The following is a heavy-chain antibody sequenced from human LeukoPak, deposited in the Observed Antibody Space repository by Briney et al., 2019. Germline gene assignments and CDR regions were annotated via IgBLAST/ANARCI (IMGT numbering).Heavy chain of an antibody. CDR1: GGSISSYY. CDR3: ARVTYTPFLWFDP. J-gene: IGHJ5*02. Sequence: PSETLSLTCTVSGGSISSYYWSWIRQPPGKGLEWIGFIFYSGTTNYNPSLKSRVTISVDTSKNQFSLKLSSVTAADTAVYYCARVTYTPFLWFDPWGQGTLVTVSS. D-gene: IGHD2-2*02. CDR2: IFYSGTT. V-gene: IGHV4-59*01.